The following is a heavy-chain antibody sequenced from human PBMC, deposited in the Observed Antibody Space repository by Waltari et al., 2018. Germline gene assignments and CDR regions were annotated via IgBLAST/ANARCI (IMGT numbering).Heavy chain of an antibody. J-gene: IGHJ6*02. CDR3: ARGEQQLVLYYYGMDV. CDR2: INAGNGNT. V-gene: IGHV1-3*01. D-gene: IGHD6-13*01. CDR1: GYTFTSYA. Sequence: QVQLVQSGAEVKKPGASVKVSCKASGYTFTSYAMHWVRQAPGQRLEWMGWINAGNGNTKYSQKFQGRVTMTRDTSASTAYMELSSLRSEDTAVYYCARGEQQLVLYYYGMDVWGQGTTVTVSS.